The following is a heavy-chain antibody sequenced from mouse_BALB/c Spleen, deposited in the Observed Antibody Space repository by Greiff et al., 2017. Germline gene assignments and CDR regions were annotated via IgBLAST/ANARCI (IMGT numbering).Heavy chain of an antibody. CDR3: ARNQLGEPAWFAY. CDR2: INPYNDGT. Sequence: VQLKQSGPELVKPGASVKMSCKASGYTFTSYVMHWVKQKPGQGLEWIGYINPYNDGTKYNEKFKGKATLTSDKSSSTAYMELSSLTSKDSAVYYCARNQLGEPAWFAYWGQGTLVTVSA. J-gene: IGHJ3*01. V-gene: IGHV1-14*01. D-gene: IGHD4-1*02. CDR1: GYTFTSYV.